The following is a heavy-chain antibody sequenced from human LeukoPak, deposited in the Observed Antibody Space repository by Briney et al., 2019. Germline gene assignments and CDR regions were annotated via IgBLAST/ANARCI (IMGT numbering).Heavy chain of an antibody. V-gene: IGHV3-23*01. D-gene: IGHD3-10*01. CDR1: GFTFSSYS. Sequence: GGSLRLSCAASGFTFSSYSMNWGRQAPGKGLEWVSAISGSGGSTYYADSVKGRFTISRDNSKNTLYLQMNSLRAEDTAVYYCAKDPADYYGSGSYPLDYWGQGTLVTVSS. CDR2: ISGSGGST. J-gene: IGHJ4*02. CDR3: AKDPADYYGSGSYPLDY.